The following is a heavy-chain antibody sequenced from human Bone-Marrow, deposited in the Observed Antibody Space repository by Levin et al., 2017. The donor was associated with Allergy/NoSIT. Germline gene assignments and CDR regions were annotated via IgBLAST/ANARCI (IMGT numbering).Heavy chain of an antibody. CDR3: ACRIASPGGLDG. J-gene: IGHJ6*02. CDR2: IRSTSNYI. CDR1: GITSNNYT. V-gene: IGHV3-21*01. D-gene: IGHD1-1*01. Sequence: GESLKISCVVSGITSNNYTLTWVRQAPGKGLEWVSSIRSTSNYIHYADSVKGRFTISRDNAKKSLYLQMNSLRVEDPAMYYCACRIASPGGLDGWGQGTTVTVSS.